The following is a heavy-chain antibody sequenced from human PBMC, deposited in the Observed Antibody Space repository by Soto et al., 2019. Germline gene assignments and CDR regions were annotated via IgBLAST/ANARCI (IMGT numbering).Heavy chain of an antibody. V-gene: IGHV3-21*04. Sequence: GGSLRLSCAVSGFTFSSYSMSWVRQAPGKGLEWVSSISSSSSYIYYADSVKGRFTISRDNAKNSLYLQMNSLRAEDTAVYYCARVRRMYYRGALDYWGQGTLVTVSS. J-gene: IGHJ4*02. CDR1: GFTFSSYS. CDR2: ISSSSSYI. CDR3: ARVRRMYYRGALDY. D-gene: IGHD3-10*01.